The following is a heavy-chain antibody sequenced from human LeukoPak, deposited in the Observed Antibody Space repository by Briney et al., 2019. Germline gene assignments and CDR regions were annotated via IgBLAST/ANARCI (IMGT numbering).Heavy chain of an antibody. Sequence: GGSLRLSCAASGFIFNNYRMNWVRQAPGKGLEWVSSISSSSNYIYYADSVKGRFTISRDNAKNSLYLQMDSLRAEDTAVYYCAAAGDSSIFVFDYWGQGTLVTVSS. J-gene: IGHJ4*02. CDR2: ISSSSNYI. CDR1: GFIFNNYR. D-gene: IGHD3-22*01. CDR3: AAAGDSSIFVFDY. V-gene: IGHV3-21*01.